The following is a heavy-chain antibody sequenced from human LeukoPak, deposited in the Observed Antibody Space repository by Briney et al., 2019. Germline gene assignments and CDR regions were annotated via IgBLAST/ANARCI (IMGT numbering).Heavy chain of an antibody. CDR2: ISYDGSNK. V-gene: IGHV3-30*04. Sequence: GGSLRLSCAASGFTFSSYAMDWVRQAPGKGLEWVAVISYDGSNKYYADSVKGRFTISRDNSKNTLYLQMNSLRAEDTAVYYCATRPLIAVAGFDWGQGTLVTVSS. D-gene: IGHD6-19*01. CDR3: ATRPLIAVAGFD. CDR1: GFTFSSYA. J-gene: IGHJ4*02.